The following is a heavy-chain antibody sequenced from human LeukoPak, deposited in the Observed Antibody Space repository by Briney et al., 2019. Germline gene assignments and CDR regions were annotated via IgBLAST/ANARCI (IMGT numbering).Heavy chain of an antibody. V-gene: IGHV3-33*08. CDR2: IWYDGSNK. D-gene: IGHD5-24*01. CDR1: GFTFSSYG. Sequence: GGSLRLSCAASGFTFSSYGMHWVRQAPGKGLEWVAVIWYDGSNKYYADSVQGRSTISRDNSKNTLYLQMNSLRAEDTAVYYCARDGRDGYNWRDWYFDSWGRGTLVTVSS. CDR3: ARDGRDGYNWRDWYFDS. J-gene: IGHJ2*01.